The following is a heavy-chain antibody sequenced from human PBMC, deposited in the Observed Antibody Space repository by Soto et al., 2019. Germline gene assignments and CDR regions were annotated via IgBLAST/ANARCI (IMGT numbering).Heavy chain of an antibody. CDR1: GFTFSSYD. CDR3: ARDKGQLAFDY. Sequence: EVQLVESGGGLVQPGGSLRLSCAASGFTFSSYDIHWVRQATGKGLEWVSAIGTAGDTYYPGSVKGRFTISRENAKNSLYLQMNSLRAEDTAVYYCARDKGQLAFDYWGQGTLVTVSS. J-gene: IGHJ4*02. CDR2: IGTAGDT. D-gene: IGHD6-6*01. V-gene: IGHV3-13*01.